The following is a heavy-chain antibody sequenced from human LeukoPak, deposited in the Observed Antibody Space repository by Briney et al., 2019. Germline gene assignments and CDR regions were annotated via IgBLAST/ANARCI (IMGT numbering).Heavy chain of an antibody. Sequence: SETLSLTCTVSGGSISDYNWSWIRQPARKGLEWIGRIYTSGSSNYNPSLKSRVTISVDTSKNQFSLKVTSVTAAHTAVYYCARSKDILTGYCFDYWGQGTLVTVSS. J-gene: IGHJ4*02. CDR1: GGSISDYN. CDR2: IYTSGSS. CDR3: ARSKDILTGYCFDY. D-gene: IGHD3-9*01. V-gene: IGHV4-4*07.